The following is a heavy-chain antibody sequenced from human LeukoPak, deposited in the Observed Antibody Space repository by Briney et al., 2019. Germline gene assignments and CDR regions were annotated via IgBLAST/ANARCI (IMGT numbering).Heavy chain of an antibody. CDR3: ARSFSSRFSSPRRPYYFDY. V-gene: IGHV3-7*01. CDR1: GFTLSSYW. CDR2: IKEDGGEK. J-gene: IGHJ4*02. D-gene: IGHD6-13*01. Sequence: GGSLRLSCAASGFTLSSYWMSWVRQAPGKGLEWVANIKEDGGEKYYVDSVKGRFTISRDNARNSLYLQMNSLRVEDTAVYYCARSFSSRFSSPRRPYYFDYWGQGTLVTVPS.